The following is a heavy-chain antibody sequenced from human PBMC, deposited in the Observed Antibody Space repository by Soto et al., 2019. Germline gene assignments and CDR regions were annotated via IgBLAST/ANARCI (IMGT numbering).Heavy chain of an antibody. V-gene: IGHV3-23*01. D-gene: IGHD3-22*01. Sequence: QLLESGGGLVQPGGSLRLSCAASGFTFSSYSMRWVRQAPGKGLEYVSTVSGSGGRTYYADSVKGRFAISRDNSKNIVYLQMNSLRAEDTATYYCAKGSNFYDGSGYSDRYAFDFWGQGTVVTVSS. CDR3: AKGSNFYDGSGYSDRYAFDF. CDR1: GFTFSSYS. J-gene: IGHJ3*01. CDR2: VSGSGGRT.